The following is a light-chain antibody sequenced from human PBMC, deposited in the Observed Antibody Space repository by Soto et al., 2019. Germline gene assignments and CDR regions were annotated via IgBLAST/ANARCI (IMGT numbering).Light chain of an antibody. V-gene: IGLV4-69*01. CDR1: SGHSNYA. Sequence: QPVLTQSPSASASLGASVKLTCTLSSGHSNYAIAWHQQQPEKGPRYLMNLNSDGSHTKGDGIPDRFSGSSSGAERYLTISSLQSEDDADYYCQTWDTGIVVFGGGTQLTVL. CDR3: QTWDTGIVV. CDR2: LNSDGSH. J-gene: IGLJ2*01.